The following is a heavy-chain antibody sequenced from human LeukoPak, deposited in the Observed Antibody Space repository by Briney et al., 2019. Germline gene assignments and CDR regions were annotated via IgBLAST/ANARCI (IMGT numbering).Heavy chain of an antibody. Sequence: GESLKISCKGSGYSFTSYWIGWVRQMPGKGLEWMGITYPGVSDTRYSPSFQGQVTISADKSISTAYLQWSSLKASDTAMYYCARQKDIVATGDFDYWGQGTLVTVSS. CDR1: GYSFTSYW. CDR3: ARQKDIVATGDFDY. J-gene: IGHJ4*02. D-gene: IGHD5-12*01. V-gene: IGHV5-51*01. CDR2: TYPGVSDT.